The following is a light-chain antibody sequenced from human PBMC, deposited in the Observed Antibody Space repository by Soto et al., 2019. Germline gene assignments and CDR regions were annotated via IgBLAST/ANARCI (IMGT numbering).Light chain of an antibody. CDR3: QQYYSYPHP. CDR2: AAS. Sequence: AIRMTQSPSSFSASTGDRVTITCRASQGISSYLAWYQQKPGKAPKLLIYAASTLQSGVPSRFSGSGSGTDFTLTISCLQSEDFATYYCQQYYSYPHPFGHGTK. V-gene: IGKV1-8*01. J-gene: IGKJ2*01. CDR1: QGISSY.